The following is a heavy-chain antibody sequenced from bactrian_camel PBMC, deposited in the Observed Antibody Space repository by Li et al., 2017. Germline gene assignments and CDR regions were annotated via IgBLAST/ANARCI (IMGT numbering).Heavy chain of an antibody. CDR1: GFTFSSYW. CDR2: IHSAGGTT. Sequence: VQLVESGGGLVQPGGSLRLSCAASGFTFSSYWMYWVRQAPGKGLEWVSAIHSAGGTTYYADSVKGRFTISRDNAKNTLYLQLNSLKTEDTAMYYCAVEGSGAYCSLRALPLGYWDQGTQVTVS. J-gene: IGHJ6*01. D-gene: IGHD3*01. V-gene: IGHV3S1*01. CDR3: AVEGSGAYCSLRALPLGY.